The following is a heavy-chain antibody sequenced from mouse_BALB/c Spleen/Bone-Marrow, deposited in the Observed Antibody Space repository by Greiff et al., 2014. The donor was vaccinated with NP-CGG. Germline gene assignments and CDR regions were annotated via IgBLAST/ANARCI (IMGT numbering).Heavy chain of an antibody. J-gene: IGHJ4*01. D-gene: IGHD2-13*01. CDR3: ARGLEYTMDY. V-gene: IGHV1-18*01. CDR1: GYSFTGYT. CDR2: INPYNGGT. Sequence: EVKLQESGPELVKPGASMKISCKASGYSFTGYTMTWVKQSHGKNLEWIGLINPYNGGTSYNQKFKGKTTLAVDKTSSTAYMELLSLTSEDTAVYYCARGLEYTMDYWGQGTSVTVSS.